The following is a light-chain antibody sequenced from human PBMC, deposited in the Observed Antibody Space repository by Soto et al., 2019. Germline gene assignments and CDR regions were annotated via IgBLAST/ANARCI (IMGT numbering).Light chain of an antibody. Sequence: DIQMTQSPSTLSASVGDRVTITCRASQSISSWLAWYQQKPGKAPKLLIYKASTLESGVPSRFSVSGSGTEFTLTISSLQPDDFATYYCKQYNSYSRTCGQGTKVEIK. CDR1: QSISSW. J-gene: IGKJ1*01. V-gene: IGKV1-5*03. CDR2: KAS. CDR3: KQYNSYSRT.